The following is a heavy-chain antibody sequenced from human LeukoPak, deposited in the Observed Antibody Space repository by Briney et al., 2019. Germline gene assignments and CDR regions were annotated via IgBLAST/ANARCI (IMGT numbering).Heavy chain of an antibody. D-gene: IGHD6-19*01. CDR2: IYGGGNT. J-gene: IGHJ4*02. Sequence: GGSLRLSWGSPWFTVSDSYMSWVRQAPGKGLEWVSIIYGGGNTYYADSVKGRFTISRDHSNNTLYLQMNSLRAEDTAIYYCARYRGSGSLGYWGQGTLVSVSS. V-gene: IGHV3-53*01. CDR1: WFTVSDSY. CDR3: ARYRGSGSLGY.